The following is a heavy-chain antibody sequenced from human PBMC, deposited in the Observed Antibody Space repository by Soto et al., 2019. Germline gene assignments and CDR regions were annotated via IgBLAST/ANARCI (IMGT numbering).Heavy chain of an antibody. D-gene: IGHD6-19*01. CDR1: GYTFTNIG. CDR2: ISAYNGNT. J-gene: IGHJ5*02. Sequence: GASVKVSCKASGYTFTNIGISWVRQAPGQGLEWMGWISAYNGNTNYAQKFQGRVTMTTDTSTSTAYMEVRSLRPDDTAVYYCTKPRSSLQWPPFDPWGHGTQVTVSS. CDR3: TKPRSSLQWPPFDP. V-gene: IGHV1-18*01.